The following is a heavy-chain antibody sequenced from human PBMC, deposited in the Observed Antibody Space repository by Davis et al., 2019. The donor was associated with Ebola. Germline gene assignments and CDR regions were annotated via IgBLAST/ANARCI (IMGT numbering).Heavy chain of an antibody. J-gene: IGHJ4*02. V-gene: IGHV1-2*02. D-gene: IGHD5-24*01. CDR3: ARESGRWLAPGDYFDY. CDR2: INPNSGGT. CDR1: GYTFTGYY. Sequence: AASVKVSCKASGYTFTGYYMHWVRQAPGQGLEWMGWINPNSGGTKYAQRFQGRVTMTRDTSISTTYMDLSRLRSDDTAVYYCARESGRWLAPGDYFDYWGQGTLVTVSS.